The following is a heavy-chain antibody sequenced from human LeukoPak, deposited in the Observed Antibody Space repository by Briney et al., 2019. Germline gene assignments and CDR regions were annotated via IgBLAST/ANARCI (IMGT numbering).Heavy chain of an antibody. Sequence: ASVKVSFKASGYTFTSYYMHWVRQAPGQGLEWMGIINPSGGSTSYAQKFQGRVTMTRDTSTSTVYMELSSLRSEDTAVYYCARVMRVPHSGYKEFDYWGQGTLATVSS. CDR1: GYTFTSYY. J-gene: IGHJ4*02. CDR3: ARVMRVPHSGYKEFDY. D-gene: IGHD5-12*01. V-gene: IGHV1-46*01. CDR2: INPSGGST.